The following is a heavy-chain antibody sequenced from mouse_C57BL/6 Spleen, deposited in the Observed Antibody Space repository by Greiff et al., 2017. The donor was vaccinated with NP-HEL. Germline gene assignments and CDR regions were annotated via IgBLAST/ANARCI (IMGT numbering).Heavy chain of an antibody. CDR3: ATSYYGNPLAY. J-gene: IGHJ3*01. D-gene: IGHD2-10*01. CDR2: IDPEDGET. CDR1: GFNIKDYY. Sequence: VQLQQSGAELVKPGASVKLSCTASGFNIKDYYMHWLKQRTEQGLEWIGRIDPEDGETKYAPEFQGKATITADTSSNTAYLQLSSLTSEDTAVYYCATSYYGNPLAYWGQGTLVTVSA. V-gene: IGHV14-2*01.